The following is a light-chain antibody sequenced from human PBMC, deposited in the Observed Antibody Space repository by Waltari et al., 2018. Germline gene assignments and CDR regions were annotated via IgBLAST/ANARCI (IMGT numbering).Light chain of an antibody. Sequence: QLVVTQSPSASASLGASVKLTCTLDSAPSSYPVPWPQQQPQKGPRFLIKINSDGSHRKGDGIPDRCSGSSSGAERSLTISSRQSEDEADYYCQTWGTGIVVFGGGTRLTVL. CDR2: INSDGSH. V-gene: IGLV4-69*01. J-gene: IGLJ2*01. CDR3: QTWGTGIVV. CDR1: SAPSSYP.